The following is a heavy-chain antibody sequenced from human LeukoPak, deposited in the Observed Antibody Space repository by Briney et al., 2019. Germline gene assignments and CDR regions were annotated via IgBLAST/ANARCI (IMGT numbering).Heavy chain of an antibody. CDR3: ARYAITMVRGVTTTLLYYYYYMDV. CDR2: ISSSGSTI. Sequence: GGSLRLSCAASGFHFSAHGMNWIRQAPGKGLEWVSYISSSGSTIYYADSVKGRFTISRDNAKNSLYLRMNSLRAEDTAVYYCARYAITMVRGVTTTLLYYYYYMDVWGKGTTVTISS. V-gene: IGHV3-11*01. CDR1: GFHFSAHG. J-gene: IGHJ6*03. D-gene: IGHD3-10*01.